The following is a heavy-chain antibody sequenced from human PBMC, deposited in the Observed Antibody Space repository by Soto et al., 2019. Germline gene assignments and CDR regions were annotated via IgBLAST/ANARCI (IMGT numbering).Heavy chain of an antibody. V-gene: IGHV1-18*01. CDR2: ISAHNGNT. CDR3: ARDLSYGLCDY. CDR1: GYTFTSYG. J-gene: IGHJ4*02. D-gene: IGHD5-18*01. Sequence: QVQLVQSGAEVKKPGASVKVSCKASGYTFTSYGISWVRQAPGQGLEWMGWISAHNGNTKYAQKLQVRGTMPTDTSTSTAYMELRSLRSDDTAVYYCARDLSYGLCDYWGQGTLVTVSS.